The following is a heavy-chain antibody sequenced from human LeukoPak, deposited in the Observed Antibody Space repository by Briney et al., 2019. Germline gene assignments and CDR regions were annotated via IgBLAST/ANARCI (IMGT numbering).Heavy chain of an antibody. D-gene: IGHD4-17*01. Sequence: ASVKVSCKASGYTFTIYDINWVRQAAGQGLEWMGWMNPDSGNTDFAQKFQGRVTMTRNTSISTAYMELSSLTSEDTAVYYCAVHLPGDYLDPWGQGTMVTVSS. CDR1: GYTFTIYD. V-gene: IGHV1-8*01. CDR2: MNPDSGNT. J-gene: IGHJ5*02. CDR3: AVHLPGDYLDP.